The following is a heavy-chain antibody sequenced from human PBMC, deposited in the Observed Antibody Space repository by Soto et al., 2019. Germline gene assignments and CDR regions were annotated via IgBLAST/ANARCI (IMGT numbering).Heavy chain of an antibody. CDR2: ISYDGSNK. CDR3: ARAINPPYCSSTSCYSSLLSIDYGMDV. J-gene: IGHJ6*02. D-gene: IGHD2-2*02. Sequence: GGSLRLSCAASGFTFSSYAMHWGRQAPGKGLEWVAVISYDGSNKYYADSVKGRFTISRDNSKNTLYLQMNSLRAEDTAVYYCARAINPPYCSSTSCYSSLLSIDYGMDVWGQGTKVTVSS. CDR1: GFTFSSYA. V-gene: IGHV3-30-3*01.